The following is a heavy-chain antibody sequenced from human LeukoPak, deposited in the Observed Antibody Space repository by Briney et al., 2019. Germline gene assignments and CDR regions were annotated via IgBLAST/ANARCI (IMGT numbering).Heavy chain of an antibody. Sequence: ASVKVSCKASGGTFSSYAISWVRQAPGQGLEWMGWISVYNGNTNYAQKLQGRVTMTTDTSTSTAYMELRSLRSDDTAVYYCAREGYSSGWFDPWGQGTLVTVSS. J-gene: IGHJ5*02. CDR1: GGTFSSYA. CDR2: ISVYNGNT. D-gene: IGHD6-19*01. CDR3: AREGYSSGWFDP. V-gene: IGHV1-18*01.